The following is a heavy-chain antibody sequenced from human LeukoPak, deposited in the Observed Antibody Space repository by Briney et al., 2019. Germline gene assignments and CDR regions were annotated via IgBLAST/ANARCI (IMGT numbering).Heavy chain of an antibody. J-gene: IGHJ6*03. Sequence: SETLSLTCTVSGGSISSYYWSWIRQRPGKGLEWIGYIYYSGSTNYNPSLKSRVTISVDTSKNQFSLKLSSVTAADTAVYYCTASRSCSSTSCHPLDYYYYYMDVWGKGTTVTVSS. D-gene: IGHD2-2*01. V-gene: IGHV4-59*01. CDR2: IYYSGST. CDR3: TASRSCSSTSCHPLDYYYYYMDV. CDR1: GGSISSYY.